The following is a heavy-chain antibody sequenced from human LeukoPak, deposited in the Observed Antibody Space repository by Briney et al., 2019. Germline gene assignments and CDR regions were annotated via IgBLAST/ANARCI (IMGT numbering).Heavy chain of an antibody. CDR2: IYYSGST. V-gene: IGHV4-39*01. J-gene: IGHJ4*02. CDR3: ARHVRASYGSQGHDHDY. Sequence: SETLSLTCTVSGGSISSSSYSWGWIRQRPGKGLEWIGRIYYSGSTYYNPSLKSRVTISVDTSKNQFSLKLSSVTAADTAVYYCARHVRASYGSQGHDHDYWGQGTLVTVSS. CDR1: GGSISSSSYS. D-gene: IGHD5-18*01.